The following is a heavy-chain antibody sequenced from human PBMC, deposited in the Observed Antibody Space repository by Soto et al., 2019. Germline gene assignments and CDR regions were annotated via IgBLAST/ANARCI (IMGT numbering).Heavy chain of an antibody. D-gene: IGHD3-22*01. CDR1: GYTFSNFY. V-gene: IGHV1-46*01. J-gene: IGHJ4*02. Sequence: QVQLVQSGAEVKKPGASVKVSCKASGYTFSNFYIHWVRQAPGQGLEWMGIINPSGGSTSYAQKFQGRVTMTRDTSTSTVYMELSSLISEDTAVHYCARADYYGSSGYHLDYWGQGTLVTVSS. CDR2: INPSGGST. CDR3: ARADYYGSSGYHLDY.